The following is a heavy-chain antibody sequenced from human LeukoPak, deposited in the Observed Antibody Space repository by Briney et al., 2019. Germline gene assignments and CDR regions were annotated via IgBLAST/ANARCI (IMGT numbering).Heavy chain of an antibody. J-gene: IGHJ4*02. CDR2: ISGYDGST. D-gene: IGHD6-19*01. V-gene: IGHV1-18*01. CDR3: ARDHSVGAVAGTFDC. Sequence: ASVKVSCKASGYTFINHGISWVRQAPGQGLEWMGWISGYDGSTNYEQKFQGRVTLTTDTSTSTAYMELTGLTYDDTAVYYCARDHSVGAVAGTFDCWGQGTLVTVSS. CDR1: GYTFINHG.